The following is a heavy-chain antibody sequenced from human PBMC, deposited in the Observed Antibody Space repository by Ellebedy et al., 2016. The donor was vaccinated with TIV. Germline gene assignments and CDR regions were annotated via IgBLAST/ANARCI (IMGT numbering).Heavy chain of an antibody. CDR2: IFGSGST. J-gene: IGHJ3*02. CDR1: GGSISRDS. V-gene: IGHV4-59*01. CDR3: ARSSISVCGVTDAFDI. Sequence: MPSETLSLTCTVSGGSISRDSWSWIRQPPGNGLEWLGYIFGSGSTIYNPSLRNRVSISLDRSQKQVSLNLTSVTAADSAVYFCARSSISVCGVTDAFDIWGQGTSVTVSS. D-gene: IGHD2-21*01.